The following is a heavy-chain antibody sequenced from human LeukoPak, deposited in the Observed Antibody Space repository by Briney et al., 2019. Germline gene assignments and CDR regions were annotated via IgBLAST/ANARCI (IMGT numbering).Heavy chain of an antibody. D-gene: IGHD1-26*01. J-gene: IGHJ6*03. V-gene: IGHV1-8*01. CDR3: ARGLSVYGEWELLSYYYYYMDV. Sequence: ASVKVCCKASGYTFTSYDINWVRQATGQGLEWMGWMNPNSGNTGYAQKFQGRVTMTRNTSISTAYMELSSLRSEDTAVYYCARGLSVYGEWELLSYYYYYMDVWGKGTTVTVSS. CDR2: MNPNSGNT. CDR1: GYTFTSYD.